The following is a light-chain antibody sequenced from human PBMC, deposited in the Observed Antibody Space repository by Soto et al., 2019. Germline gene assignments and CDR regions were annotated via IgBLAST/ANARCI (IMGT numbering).Light chain of an antibody. CDR1: QSVSSY. V-gene: IGKV3-11*01. J-gene: IGKJ4*01. Sequence: EIVLTQSPATLSLSPGERATLSCRASQSVSSYLAWYQQKPAQAPRLLIYDASNRATGIPARFSGSGSGTAFTLTISSLEPEDFAVYYCQQRSNWPPLTFGGGTKVEIK. CDR2: DAS. CDR3: QQRSNWPPLT.